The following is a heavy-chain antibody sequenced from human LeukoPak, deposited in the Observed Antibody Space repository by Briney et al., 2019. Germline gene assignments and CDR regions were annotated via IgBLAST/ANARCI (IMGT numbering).Heavy chain of an antibody. J-gene: IGHJ4*02. V-gene: IGHV3-48*01. Sequence: GGSLRLSCAASGFTFSSYSMNWVRQAPGKGLEWVSYISSSSSTIYYADSVKGRFTISRDNAKNSLYLQMNSLRAEDTAVYYCARDLGFWSGFHTYYFDYWGQGTLVTVSS. CDR2: ISSSSSTI. D-gene: IGHD3-3*01. CDR1: GFTFSSYS. CDR3: ARDLGFWSGFHTYYFDY.